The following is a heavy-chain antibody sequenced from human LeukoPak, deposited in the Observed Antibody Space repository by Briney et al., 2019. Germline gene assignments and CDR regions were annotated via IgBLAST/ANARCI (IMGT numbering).Heavy chain of an antibody. CDR2: LSYDGSNK. CDR3: VIGGEDFDY. Sequence: GRSLRLSCAASGFTFSSYAMHWVRQAPEKGLEWVAVLSYDGSNKYYADSVKGRFTISRDDSKNTLYLQMNSLRAEDTAVSYCVIGGEDFDYRGQGTLVTVSS. D-gene: IGHD3-16*01. CDR1: GFTFSSYA. J-gene: IGHJ4*02. V-gene: IGHV3-30-3*01.